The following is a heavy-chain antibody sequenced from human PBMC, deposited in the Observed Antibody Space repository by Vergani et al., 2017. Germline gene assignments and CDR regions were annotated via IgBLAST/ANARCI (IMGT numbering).Heavy chain of an antibody. CDR3: ASPRERGYSYGREFDY. V-gene: IGHV3-11*01. CDR1: GFTFSDYY. CDR2: ISSSGSTI. Sequence: QVQLVESGGGLVKPVGSLRLSCAASGFTFSDYYMSWIRQAPGKGLEWVSYISSSGSTIYYADSVKGRFTISRDNAKNALYLQMNSLRAEDTAVYYCASPRERGYSYGREFDYWGQGTLVTVSS. J-gene: IGHJ4*02. D-gene: IGHD5-18*01.